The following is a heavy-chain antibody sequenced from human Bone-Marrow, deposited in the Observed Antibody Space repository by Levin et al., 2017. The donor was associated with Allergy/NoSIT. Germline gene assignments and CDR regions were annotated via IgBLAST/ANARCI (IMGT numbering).Heavy chain of an antibody. CDR1: GFIFRNYG. CDR3: ARAFRDYGESNYYYGLDV. D-gene: IGHD4-17*01. V-gene: IGHV3-33*01. CDR2: IWFDGSNE. J-gene: IGHJ6*02. Sequence: SCAASGFIFRNYGMHWVRQAPGKGLEWVAVIWFDGSNEYYGDTVEGRFTISRDNSKNTLYLQMDSLRAEDTAVYYCARAFRDYGESNYYYGLDVWGQGTTVTVSS.